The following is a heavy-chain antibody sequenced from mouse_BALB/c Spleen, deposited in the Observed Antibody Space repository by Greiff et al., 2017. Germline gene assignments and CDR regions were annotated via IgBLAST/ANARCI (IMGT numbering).Heavy chain of an antibody. CDR2: INPSTGYT. CDR1: GYTFTSYW. J-gene: IGHJ3*01. V-gene: IGHV1-7*01. D-gene: IGHD2-2*01. Sequence: VQGVESGAELAKPGASVKMSCKASGYTFTSYWMHWVKQRPGQGLEWIGYINPSTGYTEYNQKFKDKATLTADKSSSTAYMQLSSLTSEDSAVYYCASGGYDRFAYWGQGTLVTVSA. CDR3: ASGGYDRFAY.